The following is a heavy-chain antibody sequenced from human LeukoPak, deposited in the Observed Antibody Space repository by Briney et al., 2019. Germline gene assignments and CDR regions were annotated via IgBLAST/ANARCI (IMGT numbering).Heavy chain of an antibody. CDR3: ARTSPATPLLRYFDWSSSPTDV. Sequence: PSETLSLTCTVSGGSISSYYWSWIRQPPGKGLEWIGYIYYSGSTNYNPSLKSRVTISVDTSKNQFSLKLSSVTAADTAVYYCARTSPATPLLRYFDWSSSPTDVWGQGTTVTVSS. CDR2: IYYSGST. J-gene: IGHJ6*02. D-gene: IGHD3-9*01. CDR1: GGSISSYY. V-gene: IGHV4-59*01.